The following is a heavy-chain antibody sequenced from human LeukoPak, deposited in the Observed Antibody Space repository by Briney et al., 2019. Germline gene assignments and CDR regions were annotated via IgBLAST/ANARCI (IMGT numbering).Heavy chain of an antibody. Sequence: GGSLRLSCAASGFTFSSYAMSWVRQAPGKGLEWVSAISGSGGRTYYADSVKGRFTISRDNSKNTLYLQMDSLRAEDTAVYYCAKGERHYYDSSGYYSYYFDYWGQGTLVTVSS. J-gene: IGHJ4*02. D-gene: IGHD3-22*01. CDR1: GFTFSSYA. CDR2: ISGSGGRT. V-gene: IGHV3-23*01. CDR3: AKGERHYYDSSGYYSYYFDY.